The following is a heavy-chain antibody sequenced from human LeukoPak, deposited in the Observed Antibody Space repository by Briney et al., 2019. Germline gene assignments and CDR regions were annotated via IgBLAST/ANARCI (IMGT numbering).Heavy chain of an antibody. CDR2: IYTSGSTSGNT. J-gene: IGHJ3*02. CDR1: GGSISSYY. D-gene: IGHD2/OR15-2a*01. Sequence: PSETLSLTCTVSGGSISSYYWSWIRQPAGKGLEWIGRIYTSGSTSGNTIYNPSLKSRVTMSVDTSKNQFSLKVSSMTAADTAVYYCARDFSAAFDIWGQGTMVTVSS. V-gene: IGHV4-4*07. CDR3: ARDFSAAFDI.